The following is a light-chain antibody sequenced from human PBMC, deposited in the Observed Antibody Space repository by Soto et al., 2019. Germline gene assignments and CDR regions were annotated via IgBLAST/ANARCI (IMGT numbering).Light chain of an antibody. J-gene: IGKJ4*02. CDR2: LGS. CDR3: MQALQTPLT. V-gene: IGKV2-28*01. CDR1: QSLLHSSGHNY. Sequence: DLVMTQSPLSLPVTPGEPASISCRSSQSLLHSSGHNYLDWYLQKPGQSPQLLIYLGSTRASGVPDRFSGSGSGTDFTLKISRVEAEDVGIYYCMQALQTPLTVGGGPKVEIK.